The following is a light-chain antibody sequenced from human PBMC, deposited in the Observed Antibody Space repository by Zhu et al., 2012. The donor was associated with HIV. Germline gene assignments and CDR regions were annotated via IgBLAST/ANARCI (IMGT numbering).Light chain of an antibody. CDR2: EAS. CDR1: QSVYKW. J-gene: IGKJ2*01. CDR3: QQYYTPSYT. V-gene: IGKV1-5*03. Sequence: DIQMTQSPSTLSASVGDRVTITCRASQSVYKWLAWYQQKPDKAPKLLIYEASNLETGVPSRFSGSGSGTEFTLTISSLLPDDFATYSCQQYYTPSYTFGQGTKLQIK.